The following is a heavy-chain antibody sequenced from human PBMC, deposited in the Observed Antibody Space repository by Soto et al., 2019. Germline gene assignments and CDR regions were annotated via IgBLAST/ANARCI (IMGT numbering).Heavy chain of an antibody. Sequence: SETLSLTCTVSGGSISSSSYYWGWIRQPPGKGLEWIGSRYYSGSTYYNPSLKSRVTISVDTSKNQFSLKLSSVTAAETAVYYCARDRPTALDYWGQGTLVTVFS. J-gene: IGHJ4*02. D-gene: IGHD4-17*01. V-gene: IGHV4-39*07. CDR1: GGSISSSSYY. CDR3: ARDRPTALDY. CDR2: RYYSGST.